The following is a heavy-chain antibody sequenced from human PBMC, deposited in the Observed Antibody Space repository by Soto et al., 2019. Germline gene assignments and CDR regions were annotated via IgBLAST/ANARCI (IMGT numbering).Heavy chain of an antibody. CDR2: IYSGGYT. CDR3: APRPGGGGY. V-gene: IGHV3-53*01. J-gene: IGHJ4*02. D-gene: IGHD3-10*01. Sequence: EVQLVESGGGLIQPGGSLRLSCAVSGFTVSNNYMSWVRQAPGKGLEGVSVIYSGGYTAYGDSVKGRFTISRDNSKNTPNPQRKTPGAAAPAVFYCAPRPGGGGYWGQGTLVTVSS. CDR1: GFTVSNNY.